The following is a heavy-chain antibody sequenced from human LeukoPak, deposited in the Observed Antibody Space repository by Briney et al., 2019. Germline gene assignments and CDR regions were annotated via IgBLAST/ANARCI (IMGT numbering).Heavy chain of an antibody. CDR2: ISSSSSYI. CDR1: GFTFSSYS. CDR3: ARVGGYCSGGSCWVLVFPEDAFDI. J-gene: IGHJ3*02. V-gene: IGHV3-21*01. D-gene: IGHD2-15*01. Sequence: PGGSLRLSCAASGFTFSSYSMNWVRQAPGKGLEWVSSISSSSSYIYYADSVKGRFTISRDNAKNSLYLQMNSLRAEDTAVYYCARVGGYCSGGSCWVLVFPEDAFDIWGQGTMVTVSS.